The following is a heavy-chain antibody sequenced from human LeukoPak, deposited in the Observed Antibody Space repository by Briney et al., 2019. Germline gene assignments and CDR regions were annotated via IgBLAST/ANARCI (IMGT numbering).Heavy chain of an antibody. CDR2: IKQDGRAK. V-gene: IGHV3-7*01. Sequence: QPGGSLRLSCAASGFTFSTYWMTWVRQAPGKGLEWVANIKQDGRAKYYVDSLRGRFSISRDNVKNSLFLQMNSLSAEDTAVYYCARCPYDSTGYYSVPSHLDYWGQGTLVTVSS. CDR1: GFTFSTYW. CDR3: ARCPYDSTGYYSVPSHLDY. D-gene: IGHD3-22*01. J-gene: IGHJ4*02.